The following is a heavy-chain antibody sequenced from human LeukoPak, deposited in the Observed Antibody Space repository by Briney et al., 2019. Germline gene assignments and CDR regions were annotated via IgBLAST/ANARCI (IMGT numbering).Heavy chain of an antibody. V-gene: IGHV1-2*02. CDR3: ARDSSSGWYDP. J-gene: IGHJ5*02. CDR1: GYTFTGYY. D-gene: IGHD6-19*01. CDR2: IDPNSGGT. Sequence: ASAKVSCKASGYTFTGYYMHWVRQAPGQGLEWMGWIDPNSGGTNYAQKFQGRVTMTRDTSISTAYMELSRLRSDDTAVYYCARDSSSGWYDPWGQGTLVTVSS.